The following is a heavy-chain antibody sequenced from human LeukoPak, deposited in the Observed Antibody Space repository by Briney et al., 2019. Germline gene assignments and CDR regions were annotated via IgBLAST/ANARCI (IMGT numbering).Heavy chain of an antibody. CDR1: GGSISSYY. V-gene: IGHV4-4*09. Sequence: SETLSLTCTVSGGSISSYYWSWIRQPPGKGLEWIGYIYTSGSTYYNPSLKSRVTISVDTSKNQFSLKLSSVTAADTAVYYCARVRSSGYVDYWGQGTLVTVSS. D-gene: IGHD3-22*01. J-gene: IGHJ4*02. CDR2: IYTSGST. CDR3: ARVRSSGYVDY.